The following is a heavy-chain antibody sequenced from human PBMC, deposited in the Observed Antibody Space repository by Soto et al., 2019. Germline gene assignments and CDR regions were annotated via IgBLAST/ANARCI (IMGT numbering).Heavy chain of an antibody. CDR2: ISYDGMNK. D-gene: IGHD3-10*01. J-gene: IGHJ6*02. Sequence: GGSLRLSCAASGFTFSSYGMHWVRQAPGKGLEWVAVISYDGMNKYYADSVKGRFTISRDNSKNTLYLQMNSLRAEATAVYYCAKSRDHQMGRGVISFYYYYGMDVWGQGTTVTVSS. CDR1: GFTFSSYG. V-gene: IGHV3-30*18. CDR3: AKSRDHQMGRGVISFYYYYGMDV.